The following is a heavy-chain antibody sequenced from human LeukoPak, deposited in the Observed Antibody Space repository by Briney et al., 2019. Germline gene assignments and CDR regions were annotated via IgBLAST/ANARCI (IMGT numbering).Heavy chain of an antibody. CDR3: AEITVAASHYYDSSGYYYGGVFDY. J-gene: IGHJ4*02. Sequence: SETLSLNSTVSGGSISSSSYYWGSLRQPPGKVLGLIGSIYYSGYTYYNPSLNTRATISVDTSNNKFSMKLSSVTDEDTAVYYWAEITVAASHYYDSSGYYYGGVFDYWGQGTLVTVSS. CDR2: IYYSGYT. D-gene: IGHD3-22*01. V-gene: IGHV4-39*01. CDR1: GGSISSSSYY.